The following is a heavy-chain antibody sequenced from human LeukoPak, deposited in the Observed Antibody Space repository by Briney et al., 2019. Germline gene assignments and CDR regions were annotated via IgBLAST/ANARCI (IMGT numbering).Heavy chain of an antibody. CDR3: TRGGSTLDY. D-gene: IGHD2-2*01. J-gene: IGHJ4*02. CDR2: ISSPATV. CDR1: GFTFSDYY. V-gene: IGHV3-69-1*01. Sequence: GGSLRLSCAASGFTFSDYYMSWIRQAPGKGLEWISYISSPATVFYAGSVKGRFTISRDNAKNTLYLQMNSLRAEDTAVYYCTRGGSTLDYWGQGTLVTVSS.